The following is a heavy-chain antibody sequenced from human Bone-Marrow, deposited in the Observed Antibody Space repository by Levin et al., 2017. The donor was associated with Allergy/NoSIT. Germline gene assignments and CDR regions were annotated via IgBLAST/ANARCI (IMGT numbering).Heavy chain of an antibody. D-gene: IGHD3-10*01. CDR1: GQSFTEYF. CDR3: ARGRTGFGGLDV. J-gene: IGHJ6*02. CDR2: VNRSGRT. V-gene: IGHV4-34*01. Sequence: SQTLSLTCAAYGQSFTEYFWTWVRHSPGKGLQWIGEVNRSGRTTYSPSLQSRVVISIDTSKKQFSLTLTSVTAADTGVYFCARGRTGFGGLDVWGQGATVLVSS.